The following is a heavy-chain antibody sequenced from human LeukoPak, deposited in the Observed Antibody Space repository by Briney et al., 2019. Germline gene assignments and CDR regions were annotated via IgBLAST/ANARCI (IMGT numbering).Heavy chain of an antibody. J-gene: IGHJ4*02. D-gene: IGHD6-19*01. CDR1: GFTFSTYA. CDR3: ARWTNAYSSGWYFFDS. Sequence: PGKSLRLSCAASGFTFSTYAMNWVRQAPGKGLEWVALIRYDGTNKYYADSVKGRFTISRDNSRNTLFLQMNSLRAEDTAVYYCARWTNAYSSGWYFFDSWGQGALVTVSS. CDR2: IRYDGTNK. V-gene: IGHV3-33*01.